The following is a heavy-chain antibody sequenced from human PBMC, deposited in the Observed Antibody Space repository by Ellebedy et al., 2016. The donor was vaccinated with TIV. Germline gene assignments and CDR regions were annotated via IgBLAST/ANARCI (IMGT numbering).Heavy chain of an antibody. V-gene: IGHV4-39*01. CDR2: IYYSGST. J-gene: IGHJ5*02. D-gene: IGHD6-19*01. CDR3: ARRRYSSGWYNWFDP. Sequence: MPGGSLRLFCTVSGGSISSSSYYWGWIRQPPGKGLEWIGSIYYSGSTYYNPSLKSRVTISVDTSKNQFSLKLSSVTAADTAVYYCARRRYSSGWYNWFDPWGQGTLVTVSS. CDR1: GGSISSSSYY.